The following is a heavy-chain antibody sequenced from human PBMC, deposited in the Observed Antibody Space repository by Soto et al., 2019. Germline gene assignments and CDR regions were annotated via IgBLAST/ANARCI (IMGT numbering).Heavy chain of an antibody. CDR1: GFTFSGYW. Sequence: QLVESGGGLVQPGGSLRLSCEASGFTFSGYWRSWVRQAPGKVLGWVADIKHDGSVQYYVDSVKGRFTISRDNAKKLLYLQMNGLRAEDTALYYCASATYSNAWYRCDLWGQGTLVTVSS. D-gene: IGHD4-4*01. J-gene: IGHJ5*02. CDR3: ASATYSNAWYRCDL. CDR2: IKHDGSVQ. V-gene: IGHV3-7*03.